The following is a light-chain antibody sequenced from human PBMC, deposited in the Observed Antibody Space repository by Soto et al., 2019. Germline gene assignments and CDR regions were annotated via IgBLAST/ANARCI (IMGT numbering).Light chain of an antibody. CDR1: SSDVGNYIF. CDR2: DIN. CDR3: VSYTTSASYV. V-gene: IGLV2-14*01. J-gene: IGLJ1*01. Sequence: QSVLTQPASVSGSPGQSITISCTGTSSDVGNYIFVSWYRQHPGKAPKLMIYDINNRPSGVSNRFSGSKSGNTAALTISVLQAEDEADYYCVSYTTSASYVFGTGTKLTVL.